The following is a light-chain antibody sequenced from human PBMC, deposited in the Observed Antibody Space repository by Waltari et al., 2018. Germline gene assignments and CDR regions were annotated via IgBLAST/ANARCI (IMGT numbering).Light chain of an antibody. J-gene: IGLJ3*02. CDR2: VNSDGSN. CDR3: QTGGHGTWV. CDR1: SGHSSNV. V-gene: IGLV4-69*01. Sequence: QLVLTQSPSASASLGASVKLTCTLSSGHSSNVIAWLQQQPEKGPRYLMKVNSDGSNSKGDEIPDRFSGSSSGAEHYLTISSLQSEDEADYYCQTGGHGTWVFGGGTKLTVL.